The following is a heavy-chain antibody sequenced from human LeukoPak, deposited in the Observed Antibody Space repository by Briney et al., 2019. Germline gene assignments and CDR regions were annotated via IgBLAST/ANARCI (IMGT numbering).Heavy chain of an antibody. J-gene: IGHJ6*03. CDR2: ISGSGTNQ. V-gene: IGHV3-11*01. CDR3: ARPVSPNYFYYMDV. Sequence: GGSLRLSCAASGFTFSNFYMSWFRQAPGKGLEWLSYISGSGTNQHYADSVRGRSTISRDNAENSLSLQMDSLRAEDTAVYYCARPVSPNYFYYMDVWGKGTTVTVSS. D-gene: IGHD4-11*01. CDR1: GFTFSNFY.